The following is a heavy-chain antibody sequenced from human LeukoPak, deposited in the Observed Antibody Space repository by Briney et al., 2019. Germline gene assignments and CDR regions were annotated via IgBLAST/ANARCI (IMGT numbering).Heavy chain of an antibody. Sequence: ASVKVSCKVSGYTPTELSMHWVRQAPGKGREWMGGFDPEDGETIYAQKFQGRVTMTEDTSTDTAYMELSSLRSEDTAVYYCAADLRYQGPFDYWDQGTLVTVSS. CDR3: AADLRYQGPFDY. CDR1: GYTPTELS. V-gene: IGHV1-24*01. CDR2: FDPEDGET. D-gene: IGHD1-26*01. J-gene: IGHJ4*02.